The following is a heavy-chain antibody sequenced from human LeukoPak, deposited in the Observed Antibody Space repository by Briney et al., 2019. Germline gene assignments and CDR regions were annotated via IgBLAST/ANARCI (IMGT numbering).Heavy chain of an antibody. CDR2: IIPIFGTA. J-gene: IGHJ6*03. V-gene: IGHV1-69*05. D-gene: IGHD6-6*01. Sequence: SVKASCKASGGTFSSYAISWVRQAPGQGLEWMGGIIPIFGTANYAQKFQGRVTITTDESTSTAYMELSSLRSEDTAVYYCASEKVPSIAARGTVGYYYYYMDVWGKGTTVTVSS. CDR1: GGTFSSYA. CDR3: ASEKVPSIAARGTVGYYYYYMDV.